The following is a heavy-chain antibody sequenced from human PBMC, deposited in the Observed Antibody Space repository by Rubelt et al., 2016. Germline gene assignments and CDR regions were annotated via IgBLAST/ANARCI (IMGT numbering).Heavy chain of an antibody. CDR2: ISGNDDK. CDR1: GFSLSTSGVT. Sequence: QITLQESGPTLVKPTQTLTLTCTFSGFSLSTSGVTVGWIRQPPGKDLEWLALISGNDDKLYRPSLRSRLTITKDTSKNQVVLTMTNMDSVDTATYYCAHRERSTYDYWGQGTLVTVSS. CDR3: AHRERSTYDY. J-gene: IGHJ4*02. D-gene: IGHD1-1*01. V-gene: IGHV2-5*01.